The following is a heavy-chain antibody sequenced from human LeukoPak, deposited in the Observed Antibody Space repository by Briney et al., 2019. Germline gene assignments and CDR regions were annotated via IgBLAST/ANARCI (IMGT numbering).Heavy chain of an antibody. V-gene: IGHV4-30-2*01. CDR1: GGSISSGGYS. Sequence: PQTLSLTCAVSGGSISSGGYSWSWIRQPPGKGLEWIGYMYHGGSTYYNPSLEGRVTISVDRSKNQLSLRVSSVTAADTAVYYCARPGGLVEYFQHWGQGTLVTVSS. D-gene: IGHD3/OR15-3a*01. CDR3: ARPGGLVEYFQH. J-gene: IGHJ1*01. CDR2: MYHGGST.